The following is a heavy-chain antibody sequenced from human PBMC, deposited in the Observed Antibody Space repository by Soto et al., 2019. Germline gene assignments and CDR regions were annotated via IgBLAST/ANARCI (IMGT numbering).Heavy chain of an antibody. J-gene: IGHJ4*02. D-gene: IGHD1-26*01. CDR1: GFTFSSYG. Sequence: GGSLSLSCAASGFTFSSYGMHWVRQAPGRGLEWVAVISYDGSNKYYADSVKCRFTISRDNSKNTLYLQMNSLRAEDTAVYYCAKDHSGRSDYWGQGTLVTVSS. V-gene: IGHV3-30*18. CDR3: AKDHSGRSDY. CDR2: ISYDGSNK.